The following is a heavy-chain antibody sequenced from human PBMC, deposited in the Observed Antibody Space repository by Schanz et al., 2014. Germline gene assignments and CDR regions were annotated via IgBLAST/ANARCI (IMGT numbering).Heavy chain of an antibody. V-gene: IGHV1-46*01. J-gene: IGHJ6*03. CDR3: AGTYCSSTSCYTGYYYMDV. CDR1: GYTFTSDS. CDR2: INPSGGST. Sequence: VQLEQSGAEVKKPGSSVKVSCKASGYTFTSDSMHWVRQAPGQGLEWMGMINPSGGSTTYAQNFQGRVTITADKSTSTAYMELTSLRSEDTAVYYCAGTYCSSTSCYTGYYYMDVWGKGTTVTVSS. D-gene: IGHD2-2*02.